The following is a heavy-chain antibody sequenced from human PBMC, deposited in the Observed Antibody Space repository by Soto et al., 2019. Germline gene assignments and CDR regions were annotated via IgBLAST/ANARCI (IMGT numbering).Heavy chain of an antibody. CDR2: ISAYNGNT. CDR1: GYTFTSYG. J-gene: IGHJ5*02. D-gene: IGHD1-26*01. Sequence: QVQLVQSGAEVKKPGASVKVSCKASGYTFTSYGISWVRQAPGQGLEWMGWISAYNGNTNYAQKLQGRVTMTTDTATSTVYMELRSLRSDDAAVYYCARASGSSYWFDPWGQGTLVTVSS. V-gene: IGHV1-18*01. CDR3: ARASGSSYWFDP.